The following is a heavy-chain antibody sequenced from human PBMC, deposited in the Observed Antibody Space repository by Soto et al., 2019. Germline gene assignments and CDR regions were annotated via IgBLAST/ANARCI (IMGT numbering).Heavy chain of an antibody. CDR3: AKSRVDSGRGYFDL. CDR2: IGTTGGDT. D-gene: IGHD6-25*01. Sequence: EVQLLESGGGLVQPGGSLRLSCAASGFTFSIYPMSWFRQTPEKGLEWVSTIGTTGGDTYYADSVRGRSTISRDDSENTLYLQMSSLRAEESAVYYCAKSRVDSGRGYFDLWGRGTLVTVSS. V-gene: IGHV3-23*01. J-gene: IGHJ2*01. CDR1: GFTFSIYP.